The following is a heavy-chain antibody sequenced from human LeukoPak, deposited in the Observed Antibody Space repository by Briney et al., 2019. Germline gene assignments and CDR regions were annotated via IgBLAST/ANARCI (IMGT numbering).Heavy chain of an antibody. J-gene: IGHJ4*02. CDR1: GFTFSSYS. V-gene: IGHV3-48*02. Sequence: GGSLRLSCAASGFTFSSYSMNWVRQAPGKGLEWVSYISSSSSTIYYADSVKGRFTISRDNAKNSLYLQMNSLRDEDTAVYYCAREQYYYDSSGSPDYWSQGTLVTVSS. D-gene: IGHD3-22*01. CDR2: ISSSSSTI. CDR3: AREQYYYDSSGSPDY.